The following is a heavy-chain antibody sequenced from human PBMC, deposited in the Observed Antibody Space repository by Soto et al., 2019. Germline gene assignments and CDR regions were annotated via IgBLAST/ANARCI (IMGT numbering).Heavy chain of an antibody. V-gene: IGHV3-48*02. J-gene: IGHJ6*02. D-gene: IGHD3-9*01. Sequence: GGSLRLSCASSGFTFSSCSMNWVRQAPGKGLEWVSFISGSGDTKYYADSVKGRFTISRDNAKNSLYRQMSSLRDEDTAMYYCARPGSGDDVLTGHYLYYYHAMDVWGQGTTVTVSS. CDR1: GFTFSSCS. CDR2: ISGSGDTK. CDR3: ARPGSGDDVLTGHYLYYYHAMDV.